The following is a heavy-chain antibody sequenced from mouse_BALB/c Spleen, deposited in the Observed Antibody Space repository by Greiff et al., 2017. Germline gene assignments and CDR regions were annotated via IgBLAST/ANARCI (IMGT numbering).Heavy chain of an antibody. D-gene: IGHD2-4*01. J-gene: IGHJ4*01. CDR3: ARHRTMIYAMDY. Sequence: EVMLVESGGGLVKPGGSLKLSCAASGFAFSSYDMSWVRQTPEKRLEWVAYISSGGGSTYYPDTVKGRFTISRDNAKNTLYMQMSSLKSEDTAMYYCARHRTMIYAMDYWGQGTSVTVSS. CDR2: ISSGGGST. CDR1: GFAFSSYD. V-gene: IGHV5-12-1*01.